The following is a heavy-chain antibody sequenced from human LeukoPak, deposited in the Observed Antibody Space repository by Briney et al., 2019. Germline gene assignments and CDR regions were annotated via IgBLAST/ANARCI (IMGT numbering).Heavy chain of an antibody. CDR3: ARQVSRIVATITYLDY. V-gene: IGHV4-39*01. J-gene: IGHJ4*02. D-gene: IGHD5-12*01. Sequence: PSETLSLTCAVYGGSFSSYYWGWIRQPPGKGLEWIGSIYYTGSTYYNPSLESRVTMSVDTSQNQISLRLSSVTAADTAVYYCARQVSRIVATITYLDYWGQGTLVTVSS. CDR1: GGSFSSYY. CDR2: IYYTGST.